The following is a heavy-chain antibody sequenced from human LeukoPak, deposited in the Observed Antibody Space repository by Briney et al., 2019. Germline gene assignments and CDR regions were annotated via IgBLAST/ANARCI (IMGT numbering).Heavy chain of an antibody. V-gene: IGHV1-69*04. J-gene: IGHJ4*02. CDR2: IIPILGIA. CDR3: ARDLPYYDSSGYYSTPGY. D-gene: IGHD3-22*01. Sequence: SVKVSCKASGYTFTGYYMHWVRQAPGQGLEWMGRIIPILGIANYAQKFQGRVTITADKSTSTAYMELSSLRSEDTAVYYCARDLPYYDSSGYYSTPGYWGQGTLVTVSS. CDR1: GYTFTGYY.